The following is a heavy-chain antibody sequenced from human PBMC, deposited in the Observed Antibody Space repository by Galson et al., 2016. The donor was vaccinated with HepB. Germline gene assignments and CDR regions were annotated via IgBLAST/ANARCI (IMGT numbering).Heavy chain of an antibody. CDR3: AKKRYDYGPLED. CDR2: ISGRAVYT. D-gene: IGHD4/OR15-4a*01. J-gene: IGHJ4*02. V-gene: IGHV3-23*01. CDR1: GFTFHNYG. Sequence: SLRLSCAASGFTFHNYGLSWIRQAPGKGLEWVSPISGRAVYTNHADSVKGRFTISRDKSETTLHLQVDSLRAEDTAVYYCAKKRYDYGPLEDWGQGTLVTVSS.